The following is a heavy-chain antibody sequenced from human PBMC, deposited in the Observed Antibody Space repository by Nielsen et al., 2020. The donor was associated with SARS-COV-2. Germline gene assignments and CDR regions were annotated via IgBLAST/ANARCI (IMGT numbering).Heavy chain of an antibody. J-gene: IGHJ5*02. CDR2: INPSDGDT. D-gene: IGHD2-15*01. V-gene: IGHV1-46*01. CDR3: AGGWPARLDP. CDR1: GYIFPSNY. Sequence: VKVSCKASGYIFPSNYIHWVRQAPAQGLEWMGIINPSDGDTTYAQRFQGRVTMTRDTSTSTVYMELSSLRSDDTAVYYCAGGWPARLDPWGQGTPVTVSS.